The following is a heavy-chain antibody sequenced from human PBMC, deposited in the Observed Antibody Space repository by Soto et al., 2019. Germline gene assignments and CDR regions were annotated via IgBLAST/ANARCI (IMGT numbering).Heavy chain of an antibody. J-gene: IGHJ6*02. V-gene: IGHV4-4*02. CDR3: ARERGGYSYGYNYYYGMDV. Sequence: PSETLSLTCAVSGGSISSSNWWSWVRQPPGKGLEWIGEIYHSGSTNYNPSLKSRVTITVDKSKNQFSLKLSSVTAADTAVYYCARERGGYSYGYNYYYGMDVWGQGTTVTVS. CDR1: GGSISSSNW. CDR2: IYHSGST. D-gene: IGHD5-18*01.